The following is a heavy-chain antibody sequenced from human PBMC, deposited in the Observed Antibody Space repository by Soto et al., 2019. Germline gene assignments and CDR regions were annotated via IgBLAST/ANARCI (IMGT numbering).Heavy chain of an antibody. CDR3: AREAIGYYDFWSGSLGWFDP. D-gene: IGHD3-3*01. V-gene: IGHV1-3*01. J-gene: IGHJ5*02. CDR2: INAGNGNT. Sequence: ASVKVSCKASGYTFTSYAMHWVRQAPGQRLEWMGWINAGNGNTKYSQKFQGRVTITRDTSASTAYMELSSLRSEDTAVYYCAREAIGYYDFWSGSLGWFDPWGQGTLVTVSS. CDR1: GYTFTSYA.